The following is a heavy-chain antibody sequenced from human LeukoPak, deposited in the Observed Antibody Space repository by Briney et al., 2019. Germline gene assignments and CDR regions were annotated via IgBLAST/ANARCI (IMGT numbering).Heavy chain of an antibody. CDR2: IKSKTDGGTT. CDR1: GFTFSTYG. J-gene: IGHJ6*03. D-gene: IGHD3-10*01. CDR3: TTDLAYGSGSLPHYYYYMDV. Sequence: GGSLRLSCAASGFTFSTYGMHWVRQAPGEGLEWVGRIKSKTDGGTTDCAAPVKGRFTISRDDSKNTLYLQMNSLKTEDTAVYYCTTDLAYGSGSLPHYYYYMDVWGKGSTVTVSS. V-gene: IGHV3-15*01.